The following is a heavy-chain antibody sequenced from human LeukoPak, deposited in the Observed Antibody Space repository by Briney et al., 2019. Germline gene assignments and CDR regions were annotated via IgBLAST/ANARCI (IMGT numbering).Heavy chain of an antibody. V-gene: IGHV4-34*01. CDR2: INHSGST. D-gene: IGHD6-13*01. CDR1: GGSFSGYY. Sequence: SETLYLTCAVYGGSFSGYYWSWIRQPPGKGLEWIGEINHSGSTNYNPSLKSRVTISVDTSKNQFSLKLSSVTAADTAVYYCARGARSSSWAPEGVRWFDPWGQGTLVTVSS. J-gene: IGHJ5*02. CDR3: ARGARSSSWAPEGVRWFDP.